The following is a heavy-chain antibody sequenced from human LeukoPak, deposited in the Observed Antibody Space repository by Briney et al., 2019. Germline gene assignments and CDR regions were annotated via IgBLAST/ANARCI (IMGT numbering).Heavy chain of an antibody. CDR2: VYSSGST. J-gene: IGHJ4*02. V-gene: IGHV4-59*01. D-gene: IGHD5-18*01. CDR1: GVSISSYY. Sequence: SETLSLTCTVSGVSISSYYWSWIRRPPGKGLEWIGYVYSSGSTNYNPSLKSRVTISVDTSKNQFSLKLSSVTAADTAVYYCARYSYGGYYFDYWGQGTLVTVSS. CDR3: ARYSYGGYYFDY.